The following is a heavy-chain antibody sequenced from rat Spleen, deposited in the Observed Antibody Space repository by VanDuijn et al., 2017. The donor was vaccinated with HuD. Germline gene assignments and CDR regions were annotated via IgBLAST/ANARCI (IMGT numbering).Heavy chain of an antibody. Sequence: EVQLVESGGGLVQPGRSMKLSCAASGFTFSDYYMAWVRQAPTKGLEWVASISYDGTATSYRDSVKGRFTLSRDNANSTLYLQMDSLRSEDTATYYCARGGYTTDYFYVGWFAYWGQGTLVTVSS. J-gene: IGHJ3*01. CDR1: GFTFSDYY. CDR3: ARGGYTTDYFYVGWFAY. D-gene: IGHD1-6*01. V-gene: IGHV5-22*01. CDR2: ISYDGTAT.